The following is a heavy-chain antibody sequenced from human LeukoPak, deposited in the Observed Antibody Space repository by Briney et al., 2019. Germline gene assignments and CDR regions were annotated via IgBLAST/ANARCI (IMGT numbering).Heavy chain of an antibody. CDR1: GCTFSSYW. CDR3: ARDRTGVFPEYFQH. CDR2: IKQDGSEK. V-gene: IGHV3-7*03. D-gene: IGHD3-16*01. J-gene: IGHJ1*01. Sequence: GGSLRLSCAASGCTFSSYWMSWVRQAPGKGLEWVANIKQDGSEKYYVDSVKGRFTISRDNAKNSLYLQMNSLRAEDTAVYYCARDRTGVFPEYFQHWGQGTLVTVSS.